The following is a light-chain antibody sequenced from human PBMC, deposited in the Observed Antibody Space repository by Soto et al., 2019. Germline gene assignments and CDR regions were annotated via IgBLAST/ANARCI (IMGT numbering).Light chain of an antibody. Sequence: DIQMTQSPSTLSASVGDRVIITCRASQSISNYLAWYQQKPGKAPKLLIYKASSFESGVPSRFSGSGSGTEFTLTISSLQPDDFATYYCQQFYGSSRTFGQGTKVEIK. J-gene: IGKJ1*01. CDR2: KAS. CDR3: QQFYGSSRT. CDR1: QSISNY. V-gene: IGKV1-5*03.